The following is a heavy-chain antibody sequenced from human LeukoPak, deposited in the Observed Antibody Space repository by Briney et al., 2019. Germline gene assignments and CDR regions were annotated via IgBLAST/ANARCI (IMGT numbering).Heavy chain of an antibody. CDR3: ARLPTTYGYSSGWYYYFDY. D-gene: IGHD6-19*01. J-gene: IGHJ4*02. Sequence: GESLKLSCKGSGYSFTSYWIGWVRQMPGKGLEWMGIIYPGDSDTRYSPSFQGQVTISADKSISTAYLQWSSLKASDTAMYYCARLPTTYGYSSGWYYYFDYWGQGTLVTVSS. V-gene: IGHV5-51*01. CDR2: IYPGDSDT. CDR1: GYSFTSYW.